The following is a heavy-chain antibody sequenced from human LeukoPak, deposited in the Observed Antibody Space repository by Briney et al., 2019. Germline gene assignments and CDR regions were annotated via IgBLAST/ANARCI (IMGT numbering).Heavy chain of an antibody. CDR3: ARLFNYYDNSGYYQYYFDY. D-gene: IGHD3-22*01. V-gene: IGHV1-2*02. J-gene: IGHJ4*02. CDR1: GYTLTSYY. Sequence: ASVKVSCKASGYTLTSYYTHWVRQAPGQGLEWMGWINPNTGDTSFAQKFQGRVTLTRDTSISTAYMELSRLKPDDTAVYYCARLFNYYDNSGYYQYYFDYWGQGTLVTVSS. CDR2: INPNTGDT.